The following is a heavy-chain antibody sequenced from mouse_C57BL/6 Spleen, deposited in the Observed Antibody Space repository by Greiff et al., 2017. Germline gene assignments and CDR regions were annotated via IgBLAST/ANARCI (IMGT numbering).Heavy chain of an antibody. CDR2: ISSGGSYT. CDR3: ARHNYGSSYWYFDV. D-gene: IGHD1-1*01. V-gene: IGHV5-6*01. J-gene: IGHJ1*03. Sequence: EVKLVESGGDLVKPGGSLKLSCAASGFTFSSYGMSWVRQTPDKRLEWVATISSGGSYTYYPDSVKGRFTISRDNAKNTLYLQMSSLKSEETAMYYCARHNYGSSYWYFDVWGTGTTVTVSS. CDR1: GFTFSSYG.